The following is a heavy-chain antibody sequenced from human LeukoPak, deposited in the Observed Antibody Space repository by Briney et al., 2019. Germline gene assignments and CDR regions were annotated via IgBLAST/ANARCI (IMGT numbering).Heavy chain of an antibody. J-gene: IGHJ6*02. Sequence: GASVKVSCKASGYTFTSYGISWVRQAPGQGLEWMGWISAYNGNTNYAQKLQGRVTMTTDTSTSTAYMELRSLRSDDTAVYYCARVVVVAAYYYYYGMDVWGQGTTVTVSS. CDR1: GYTFTSYG. D-gene: IGHD2-15*01. CDR2: ISAYNGNT. CDR3: ARVVVVAAYYYYYGMDV. V-gene: IGHV1-18*01.